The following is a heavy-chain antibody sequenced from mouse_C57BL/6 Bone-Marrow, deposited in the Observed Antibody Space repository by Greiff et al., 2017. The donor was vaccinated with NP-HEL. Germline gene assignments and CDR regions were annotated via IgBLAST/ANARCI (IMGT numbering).Heavy chain of an antibody. J-gene: IGHJ3*01. CDR3: ARDGSSYLAWFAY. V-gene: IGHV5-9*01. CDR1: GFTFSSYT. D-gene: IGHD1-1*01. CDR2: ISGGGGNT. Sequence: EVKLEESGGGLVKPGGSLKLSCAASGFTFSSYTMSWVRQTPEKRLEWVATISGGGGNTYYPDSVKGRFTISRDNAKNTLYLQMSSLRSEDTALYYCARDGSSYLAWFAYWGQGTLVTVSA.